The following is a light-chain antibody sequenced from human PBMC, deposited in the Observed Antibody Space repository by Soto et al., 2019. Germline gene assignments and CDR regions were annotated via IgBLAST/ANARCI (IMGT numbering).Light chain of an antibody. CDR1: QSVSSY. CDR3: QQRSNWPPWT. CDR2: DAS. V-gene: IGKV3-11*01. Sequence: EIVLTQSPATLSLSPGERATPSCRASQSVSSYLAWYQQKPGQAPRLLIYDASNRATGIPARFSGSGSGTDFTLTISSLEPEHFAVYYCQQRSNWPPWTFGQGTKVEIK. J-gene: IGKJ1*01.